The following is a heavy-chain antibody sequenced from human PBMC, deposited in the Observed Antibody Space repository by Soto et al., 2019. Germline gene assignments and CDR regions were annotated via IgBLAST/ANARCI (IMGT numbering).Heavy chain of an antibody. D-gene: IGHD6-19*01. J-gene: IGHJ4*02. V-gene: IGHV4-31*03. CDR1: GGSISSGGYY. CDR2: IYYSGST. Sequence: PSETLSLTCTVSGGSISSGGYYWSWIRQHPGKGLEWIGYIYYSGSTYYNPSLKSRVTISVDTSKNQFSLKLSSVTAADTAVYYCARVPRIAVAGIDYWGQGTLVTVSS. CDR3: ARVPRIAVAGIDY.